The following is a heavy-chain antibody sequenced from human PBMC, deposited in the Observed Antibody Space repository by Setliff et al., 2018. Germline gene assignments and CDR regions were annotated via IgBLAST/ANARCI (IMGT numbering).Heavy chain of an antibody. V-gene: IGHV3-66*02. CDR1: GFSFSSNY. CDR2: IYSGGTT. CDR3: ARLDNSGCSIDY. Sequence: LRLSCATSGFSFSSNYMSWVRQAPGKGLGWVSIIYSGGTTYYAESVKGRFTISRDNSKNTLYLQVNSLRVEDTAVYYCARLDNSGCSIDYWGQGTLVTVSS. J-gene: IGHJ4*02. D-gene: IGHD6-19*01.